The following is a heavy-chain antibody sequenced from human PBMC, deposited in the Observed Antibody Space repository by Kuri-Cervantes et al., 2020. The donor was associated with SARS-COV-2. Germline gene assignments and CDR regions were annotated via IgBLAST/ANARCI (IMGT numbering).Heavy chain of an antibody. Sequence: LSLTCAASGFTFSSYSMNWVRQAPGKGLEWVSAITSGSDTYYAASVEGRFIVSRDNSKNTVHLQMNSLRAEDTAVYYCAKEVRFGELLSLDYWGQGTLVTVSS. CDR3: AKEVRFGELLSLDY. V-gene: IGHV3-23*01. CDR2: ITSGSDT. D-gene: IGHD3-10*01. J-gene: IGHJ4*02. CDR1: GFTFSSYS.